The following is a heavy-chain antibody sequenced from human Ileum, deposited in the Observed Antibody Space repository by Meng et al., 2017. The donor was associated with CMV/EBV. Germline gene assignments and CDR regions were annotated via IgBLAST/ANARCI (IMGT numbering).Heavy chain of an antibody. J-gene: IGHJ5*02. CDR2: MNPNSGNT. D-gene: IGHD2-2*01. CDR1: GYTFTSYD. CDR3: ARRVPAAIRRAVGRWWFDP. V-gene: IGHV1-8*01. Sequence: ASVKVSCKASGYTFTSYDINWVRQATGQGLEWMGWMNPNSGNTGYAQKFQGRVTMTRNTSISTAYMELSSLRSEDTAVYYCARRVPAAIRRAVGRWWFDPWGQGTLVTVSS.